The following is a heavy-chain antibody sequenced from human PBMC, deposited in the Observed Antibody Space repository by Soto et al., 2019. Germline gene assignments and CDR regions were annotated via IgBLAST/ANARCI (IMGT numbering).Heavy chain of an antibody. J-gene: IGHJ3*02. CDR3: ARRSYSSGWYGGRGAFDI. CDR1: GFSFNNHA. Sequence: GGSLRLSCAASGFSFNNHAMHWVRQAPGKGLEWVAVISYNGNNEDYADSVKGRFTISRDNSKNTLYLQTNSLRADEDTAVYYCARRSYSSGWYGGRGAFDIWGQGTMVTVSS. D-gene: IGHD6-19*01. CDR2: ISYNGNNE. V-gene: IGHV3-30-3*01.